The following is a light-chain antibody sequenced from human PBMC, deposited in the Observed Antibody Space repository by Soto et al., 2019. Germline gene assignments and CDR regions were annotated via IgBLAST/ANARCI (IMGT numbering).Light chain of an antibody. Sequence: QSVLTQPPSASGFPGRSVTISCTGTSSDVGGYNYVSWYQQHPGKAPKLMIYEVSKRPSGVPDRFSGSKSGNTASLTVSGLQAEDEAGYYCSSYAGSNNFVFGTGTKVTVL. V-gene: IGLV2-8*01. CDR2: EVS. CDR1: SSDVGGYNY. CDR3: SSYAGSNNFV. J-gene: IGLJ1*01.